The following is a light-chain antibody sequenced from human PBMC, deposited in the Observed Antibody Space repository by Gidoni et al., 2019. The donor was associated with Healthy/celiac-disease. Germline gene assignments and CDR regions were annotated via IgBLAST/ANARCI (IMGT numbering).Light chain of an antibody. Sequence: EIVMTQSPATLSVSPGERATLSCRASQRVSSNLAWYQQKPGQAPRLLIYGASTRATGIPARFSGSGSGTEFTLTISSLQSEDFAVYYCQQYNNWPRTFGQGTKVKSN. CDR1: QRVSSN. CDR2: GAS. J-gene: IGKJ1*01. V-gene: IGKV3-15*01. CDR3: QQYNNWPRT.